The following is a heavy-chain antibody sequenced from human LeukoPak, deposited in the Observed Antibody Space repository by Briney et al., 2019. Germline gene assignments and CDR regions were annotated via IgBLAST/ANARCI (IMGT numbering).Heavy chain of an antibody. V-gene: IGHV4-31*03. CDR3: ASAAPMIHAFDI. D-gene: IGHD2-15*01. CDR2: IYYSGST. Sequence: SETLSLTCTVSAGSISSGGYYWSWIRQHPGKGLEWIGYIYYSGSTYYNPSLKSRVTISVDTSKNQFSLKLSSVTAADTAVYYCASAAPMIHAFDIWGQGTMVTVSS. J-gene: IGHJ3*02. CDR1: AGSISSGGYY.